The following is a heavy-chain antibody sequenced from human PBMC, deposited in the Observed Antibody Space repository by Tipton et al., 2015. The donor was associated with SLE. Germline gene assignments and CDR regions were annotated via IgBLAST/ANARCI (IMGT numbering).Heavy chain of an antibody. CDR3: ASAGDSSSPLDY. Sequence: TLSLTCTVSGGSISSGSYYWSWIRQPAGKGLEWIGRIYTSGSTNYNPSLKSRVTISVDTPKNQFSLKLSSVTAADTAVYYCASAGDSSSPLDYWGQGTLVTVSS. J-gene: IGHJ4*02. CDR1: GGSISSGSYY. D-gene: IGHD6-13*01. CDR2: IYTSGST. V-gene: IGHV4-61*02.